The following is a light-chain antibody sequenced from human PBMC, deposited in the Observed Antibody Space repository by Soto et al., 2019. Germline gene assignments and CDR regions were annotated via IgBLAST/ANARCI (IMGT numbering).Light chain of an antibody. V-gene: IGKV3-20*01. J-gene: IGKJ5*01. CDR2: AAS. CDR3: QQYGGSPIT. CDR1: QSVSSNF. Sequence: EIVLTQSPGTLSLSPGERATLSCRASQSVSSNFLAWFQQQPGQAPRLLVYAASRRVTGIPDRFSGSGSGTDFTLTISRLEPEDFEVYFCQQYGGSPITFGQGTRLEMK.